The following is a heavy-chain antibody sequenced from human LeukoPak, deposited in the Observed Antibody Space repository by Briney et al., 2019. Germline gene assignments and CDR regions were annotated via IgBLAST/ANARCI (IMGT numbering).Heavy chain of an antibody. J-gene: IGHJ4*02. Sequence: GGSLRLSCAASGFTFSSYSMNWVRQAPGKGLEWVSYITSSGSTTYYADSVKGRFTISRDNAKNSLYLQMNSLRDEDTAVYYCANSGSNRFDYWGQGTLVTVSS. CDR1: GFTFSSYS. CDR2: ITSSGSTT. CDR3: ANSGSNRFDY. V-gene: IGHV3-48*02. D-gene: IGHD1-26*01.